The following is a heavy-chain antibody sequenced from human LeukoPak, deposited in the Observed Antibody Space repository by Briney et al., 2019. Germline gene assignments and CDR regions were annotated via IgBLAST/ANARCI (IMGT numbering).Heavy chain of an antibody. CDR3: AKAMGGYKKNAIDI. Sequence: PLSLSCAASRFTFDDYAMHWVRQAPGKGLGGVSVISWSSGTVGYADSVKGRFTISRDNGKNSLYLQMNSLRAEDTGLYYCAKAMGGYKKNAIDIGGQGTMVTVSS. D-gene: IGHD5-24*01. CDR2: ISWSSGTV. CDR1: RFTFDDYA. V-gene: IGHV3-9*01. J-gene: IGHJ3*02.